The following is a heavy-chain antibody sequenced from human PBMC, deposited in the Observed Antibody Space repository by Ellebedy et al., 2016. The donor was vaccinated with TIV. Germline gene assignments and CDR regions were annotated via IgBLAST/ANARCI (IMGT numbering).Heavy chain of an antibody. V-gene: IGHV4-59*08. D-gene: IGHD3-22*01. Sequence: MPSETLSLTCTVSGGSISSYYWCRIRQPPGKGLEWIGYLYYSGSTSYSPSLKSRVTISVATSKNQFSLILSSVNAADTAVYTCERGYYDSRFDYWGQGNLVTVSS. CDR2: LYYSGST. J-gene: IGHJ4*02. CDR3: ERGYYDSRFDY. CDR1: GGSISSYY.